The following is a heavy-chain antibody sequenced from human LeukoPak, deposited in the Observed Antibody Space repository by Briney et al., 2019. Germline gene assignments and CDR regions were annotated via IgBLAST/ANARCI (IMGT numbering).Heavy chain of an antibody. CDR1: GFTFTDYN. Sequence: PGGSLRLSCVTSGFTFTDYNVHWVRQAPGNGLEWLAVIWYDGTTNFHADSVKGRFTISRDNSKNTVYLEMNSLRAEDTAVYYCARGEGVATSGPGDYWGRGTLVTVSS. J-gene: IGHJ4*02. D-gene: IGHD5-12*01. CDR2: IWYDGTTN. V-gene: IGHV3-33*01. CDR3: ARGEGVATSGPGDY.